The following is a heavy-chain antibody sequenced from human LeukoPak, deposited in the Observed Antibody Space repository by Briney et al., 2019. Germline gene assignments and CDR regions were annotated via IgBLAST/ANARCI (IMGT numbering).Heavy chain of an antibody. CDR2: ISGSGGST. CDR3: ARETVGATTGYYFDY. D-gene: IGHD1-26*01. J-gene: IGHJ4*02. V-gene: IGHV3-23*01. CDR1: GFTFSSYA. Sequence: GGSLRLSCAASGFTFSSYAMSWVRQAPGKGLEWVSAISGSGGSTYYADSVKGRFTISRDNSKNTLYLQMNSLRAEDTAVYYCARETVGATTGYYFDYWGQGTLVTVSS.